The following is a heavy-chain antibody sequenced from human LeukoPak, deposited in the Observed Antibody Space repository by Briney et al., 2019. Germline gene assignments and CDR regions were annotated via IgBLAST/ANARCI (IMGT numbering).Heavy chain of an antibody. CDR2: IKSKSDGGTR. V-gene: IGHV3-15*01. CDR1: GFTFTKAW. J-gene: IGHJ4*02. CDR3: TAGTGTSDFDY. D-gene: IGHD1-7*01. Sequence: GGSLRLSCAASGFTFTKAWMSWVRQAPGKGLEWVGRIKSKSDGGTRDFATPVKGRVIISRDESKNMLYLEMNSLKIEDTAVYYCTAGTGTSDFDYWGQGTLVTVSS.